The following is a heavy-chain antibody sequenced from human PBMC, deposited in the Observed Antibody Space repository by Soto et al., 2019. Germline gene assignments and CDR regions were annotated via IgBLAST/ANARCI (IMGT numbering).Heavy chain of an antibody. V-gene: IGHV3-74*03. Sequence: EVQLVESGGGFVQPGGSLRLSCAASGFDFSNSWMHWVPQVPGKGLVWVSHINSDGSSTTYADSVKGRFTISRDNARTTVYLQLDSLRVEDTAVYYCARDKSYALAVWGQGTTVTVSS. CDR2: INSDGSST. D-gene: IGHD4-17*01. CDR1: GFDFSNSW. CDR3: ARDKSYALAV. J-gene: IGHJ6*02.